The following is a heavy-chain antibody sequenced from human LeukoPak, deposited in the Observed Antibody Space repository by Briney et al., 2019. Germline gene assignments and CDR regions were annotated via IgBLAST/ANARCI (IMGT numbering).Heavy chain of an antibody. CDR2: IYYSGAT. CDR1: GGSIRTSSYY. Sequence: SETLSLTCTVSGGSIRTSSYYWGWIRQPPGKGLEWIGDIYYSGATYYNPSLKSRVTISVDTSKTQFSLKLTSVTAADTAVYYCARGGIYYYDSSGAGAFDIWGQGTMVTVSS. D-gene: IGHD3-22*01. J-gene: IGHJ3*02. CDR3: ARGGIYYYDSSGAGAFDI. V-gene: IGHV4-39*07.